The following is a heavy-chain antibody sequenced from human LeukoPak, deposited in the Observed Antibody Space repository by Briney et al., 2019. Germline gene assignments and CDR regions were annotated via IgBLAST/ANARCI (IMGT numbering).Heavy chain of an antibody. CDR2: IGDSGGDT. CDR1: GFTFSDYA. J-gene: IGHJ5*02. V-gene: IGHV3-23*01. Sequence: SGGSLRLSCAASGFTFSDYAMSWVRQAPGKGLEWVSAIGDSGGDTYYADSVKGRFTISRDNSKNTLYLQMNSLRAEDTAVYYCARDQKAYYDFWSGYSQYNWFDPWGQGTLVTVSS. D-gene: IGHD3-3*01. CDR3: ARDQKAYYDFWSGYSQYNWFDP.